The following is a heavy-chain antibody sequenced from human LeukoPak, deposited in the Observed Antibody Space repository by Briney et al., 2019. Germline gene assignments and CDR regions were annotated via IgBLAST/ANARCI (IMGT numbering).Heavy chain of an antibody. CDR3: ARAIAAAGFDY. J-gene: IGHJ4*02. D-gene: IGHD6-13*01. CDR2: ISGSGTT. V-gene: IGHV4-4*07. CDR1: GDSMRSFY. Sequence: PSETLSLTCTVSGDSMRSFYWNWIRQPAGKGLEWIGRISGSGTTNYNPSLKSRLTMSVDTSKNQFSLRLNSLTAADTAVYYCARAIAAAGFDYWGQGTLVTVSS.